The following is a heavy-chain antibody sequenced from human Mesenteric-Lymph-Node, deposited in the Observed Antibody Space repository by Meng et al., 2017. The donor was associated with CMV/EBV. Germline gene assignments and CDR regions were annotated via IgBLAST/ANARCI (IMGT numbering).Heavy chain of an antibody. CDR2: IYHSGST. J-gene: IGHJ4*02. V-gene: IGHV4-38-2*02. D-gene: IGHD1-26*01. CDR1: GYSISSGYY. CDR3: ARGAHPFDY. Sequence: SETLSLTCTVSGYSISSGYYWGWIRQPPGKGLEWIGSIYHSGSTYYNPSLKSRVTISVDTSKNQFSLKLSSVTAADTAVYYCARGAHPFDYWGQGTLVTVSS.